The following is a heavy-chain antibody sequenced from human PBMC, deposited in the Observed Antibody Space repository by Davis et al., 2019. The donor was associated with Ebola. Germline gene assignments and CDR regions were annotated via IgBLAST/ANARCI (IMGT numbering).Heavy chain of an antibody. CDR1: GFTFTTAW. J-gene: IGHJ3*02. CDR2: IKSKVSGGTI. D-gene: IGHD1-1*01. Sequence: GESLKISCAASGFTFTTAWMSWVRQAPGKGLEWVGRIKSKVSGGTISYAAPVKGRFTISRDDSKNTLYLQMNSLKSEDTAMYYCMSRGLVSATDEAFDIWGQGTKVTVSS. CDR3: MSRGLVSATDEAFDI. V-gene: IGHV3-15*05.